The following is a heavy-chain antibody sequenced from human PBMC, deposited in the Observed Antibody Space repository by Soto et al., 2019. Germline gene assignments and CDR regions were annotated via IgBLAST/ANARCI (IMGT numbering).Heavy chain of an antibody. V-gene: IGHV3-15*01. CDR3: TTDPPDCGGDCYSDDAFDI. Sequence: GESLKISCAASGFTFSNAWMSWVRQAPGKGLEWVGRIKSKTDGGTTDYAAPVKGRFTILRDDSKNTLYLQMNSLKTEDTAVYYCTTDPPDCGGDCYSDDAFDIWGQGTMVTVSS. CDR1: GFTFSNAW. J-gene: IGHJ3*02. D-gene: IGHD2-21*02. CDR2: IKSKTDGGTT.